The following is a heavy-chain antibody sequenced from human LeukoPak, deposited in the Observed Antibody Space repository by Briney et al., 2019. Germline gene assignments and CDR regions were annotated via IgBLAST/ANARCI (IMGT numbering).Heavy chain of an antibody. CDR1: GFIFSKFG. V-gene: IGHV3-30*02. CDR2: IRYDGSDK. J-gene: IGHJ4*02. Sequence: GGSLRLSCEASGFIFSKFGMHWVRQAPGRGLEWVSFIRYDGSDKFYADSVKGRFTISRDNSNNRLYVQMHSLRTEDTALYYCAKDGNYGDYYLDHWGQGTLVTVSS. CDR3: AKDGNYGDYYLDH. D-gene: IGHD4-17*01.